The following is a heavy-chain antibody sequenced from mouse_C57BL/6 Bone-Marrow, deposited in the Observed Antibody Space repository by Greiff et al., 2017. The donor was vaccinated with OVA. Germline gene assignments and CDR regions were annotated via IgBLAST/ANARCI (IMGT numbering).Heavy chain of an antibody. V-gene: IGHV1-69*01. CDR1: GYTFTSYW. Sequence: VQLQQPGAELVMPGASVKLSCKASGYTFTSYWMHWVKQRPGQGLEWIGEIDPSDSYTNYNQKFKGKSTLTVDKSSSTAYMRLSSLTSEDSAVYYCARWHFDVWGTGTTVTVSS. CDR3: ARWHFDV. J-gene: IGHJ1*03. CDR2: IDPSDSYT.